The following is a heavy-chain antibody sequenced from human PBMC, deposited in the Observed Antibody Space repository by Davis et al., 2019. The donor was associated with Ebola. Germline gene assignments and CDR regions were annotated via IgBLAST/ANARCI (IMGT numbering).Heavy chain of an antibody. CDR1: GDSLSRSSTA. V-gene: IGHV6-1*01. Sequence: SQTLSLPCAISGDSLSRSSTAWNWIRQSPSRVLEWLGRTYYRSKWYNDYAVPVKSRIIITPDTSKNQLSLQLNSVTPEDAAVYYCARDESIAVAGPRGWFDPWGQGTLVTVSS. CDR3: ARDESIAVAGPRGWFDP. D-gene: IGHD6-19*01. CDR2: TYYRSKWYN. J-gene: IGHJ5*02.